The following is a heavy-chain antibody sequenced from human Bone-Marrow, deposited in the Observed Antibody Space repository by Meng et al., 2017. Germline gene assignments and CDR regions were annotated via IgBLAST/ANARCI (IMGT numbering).Heavy chain of an antibody. D-gene: IGHD2-2*02. CDR3: ARYCSSTSCHNWFDP. V-gene: IGHV4-30-4*08. Sequence: QVQLQESGPGLVKPSQTLSLTCTVSGSSISNDENYWSWIRQSPGEGLEWIGYMHYNGITYYNPSLRSRATMLVDTSKNEFSLKLSSVTAAETAVYYCARYCSSTSCHNWFDPWGQGILVTVSS. J-gene: IGHJ5*02. CDR2: MHYNGIT. CDR1: GSSISNDENY.